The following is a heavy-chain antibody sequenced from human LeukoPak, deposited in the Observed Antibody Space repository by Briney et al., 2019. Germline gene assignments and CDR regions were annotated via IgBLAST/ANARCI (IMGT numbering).Heavy chain of an antibody. J-gene: IGHJ4*02. CDR3: AREARRGIAAAGTDY. D-gene: IGHD6-13*01. CDR2: INHSGST. V-gene: IGHV4-34*01. CDR1: GGSFSGYY. Sequence: SETLSPTCAVYGGSFSGYYWSWIRQPPGKGLEWIGEINHSGSTNYNPSLKSRVTISVDTSKNQFSLKLSSVTAADTAVYYCAREARRGIAAAGTDYWGQGTLVTVSS.